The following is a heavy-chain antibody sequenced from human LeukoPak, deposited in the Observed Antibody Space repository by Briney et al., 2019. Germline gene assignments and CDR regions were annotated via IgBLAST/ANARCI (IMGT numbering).Heavy chain of an antibody. Sequence: SETLSLTCAVYGGSFSGYYWSWIRQPPGKGREWIEEINHSGSTNYNPSLKSRVTISVATSKNQFSLKLSSVTAADTAVYYCARGFDIAATGTIDYWGQGTLVTVSS. CDR2: INHSGST. J-gene: IGHJ4*02. D-gene: IGHD6-13*01. CDR1: GGSFSGYY. CDR3: ARGFDIAATGTIDY. V-gene: IGHV4-34*01.